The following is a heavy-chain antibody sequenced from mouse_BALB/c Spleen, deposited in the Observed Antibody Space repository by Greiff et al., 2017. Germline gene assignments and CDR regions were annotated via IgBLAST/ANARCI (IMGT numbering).Heavy chain of an antibody. CDR3: ASDYDYDDYAMDY. Sequence: VQLKQSGAELVKPGASVKLSCTASGFNIKDTYMHWVKQRPEQGLEWIGRIDPANGNTKYDPKFQGKATITADTSSNTAYLQLSSLTSEDTAVYYCASDYDYDDYAMDYWGQGTSVTVSS. D-gene: IGHD2-4*01. CDR1: GFNIKDTY. CDR2: IDPANGNT. J-gene: IGHJ4*01. V-gene: IGHV14-3*02.